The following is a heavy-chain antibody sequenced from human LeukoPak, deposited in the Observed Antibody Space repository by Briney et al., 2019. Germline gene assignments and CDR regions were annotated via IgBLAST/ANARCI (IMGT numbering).Heavy chain of an antibody. V-gene: IGHV1-18*01. D-gene: IGHD3-22*01. CDR1: GYTFTSYG. J-gene: IGHJ4*02. CDR2: ASANNGDT. Sequence: ASVKVSCKASGYTFTSYGISWVRQAPGQGLEWLGWASANNGDTNYAQKVQGRVTMTTDTSASTAYMELRSLRSDDTAVYYCARVLRSRYYYDSSGYLDYWGQGTLVTVSS. CDR3: ARVLRSRYYYDSSGYLDY.